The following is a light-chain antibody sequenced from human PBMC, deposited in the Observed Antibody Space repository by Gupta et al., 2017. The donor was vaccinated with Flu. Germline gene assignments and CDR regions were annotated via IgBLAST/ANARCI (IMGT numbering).Light chain of an antibody. Sequence: QSALTQPASLSGSPGPSIPLSCPGTSSDGGGYNYVSWYQQHPGKAPQLMIYEVSNRPSGVSNLFSGSKSGNTASLTISGLQAEDEADYYCSSYTSSSTLVFGGGTKLTVL. CDR3: SSYTSSSTLV. J-gene: IGLJ2*01. CDR2: EVS. V-gene: IGLV2-14*01. CDR1: SSDGGGYNY.